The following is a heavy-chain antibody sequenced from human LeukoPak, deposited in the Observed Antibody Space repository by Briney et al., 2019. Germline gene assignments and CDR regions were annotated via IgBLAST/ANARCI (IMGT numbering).Heavy chain of an antibody. CDR3: AKAYYDILTGQQY. Sequence: GGSLRLSCAASGFTFSNAWMSWVRQAPGKGLEWVSAISGSGGSTYYADSVKGRFTISRDNSRNTLYLQMNSLRAEDTAVYYCAKAYYDILTGQQYWGQGTLVTVSS. CDR1: GFTFSNAW. CDR2: ISGSGGST. D-gene: IGHD3-9*01. V-gene: IGHV3-23*01. J-gene: IGHJ4*02.